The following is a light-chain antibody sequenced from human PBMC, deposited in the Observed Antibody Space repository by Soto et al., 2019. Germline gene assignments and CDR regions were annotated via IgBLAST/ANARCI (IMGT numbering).Light chain of an antibody. CDR2: DVS. J-gene: IGLJ2*01. CDR1: SGDVGYYEY. Sequence: QSVLTQPRSVSRSPGQSVAISCIGTSGDVGYYEYVSWYQQHPGKAPKVMIYDVSKRPSGVPDRFSGSKSGNTASLTISGLQAEDEADYYCCSYAGSYSHVAFGGGTKLTVL. CDR3: CSYAGSYSHVA. V-gene: IGLV2-11*01.